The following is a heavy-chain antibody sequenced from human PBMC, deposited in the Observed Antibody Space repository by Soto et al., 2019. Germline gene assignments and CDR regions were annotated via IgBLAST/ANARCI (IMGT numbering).Heavy chain of an antibody. J-gene: IGHJ4*02. V-gene: IGHV1-46*01. CDR3: ATSPIVVVVAGGYFDY. Sequence: GASVKVSCKASGYTFTSYYMHWVRQAPGQGLEWMGIINPSGGSTSYAQKFQGRVTMTRDTSTSTVYMELSSLRSEDTAVYYCATSPIVVVVAGGYFDYWGQGTLVTVSS. D-gene: IGHD2-15*01. CDR2: INPSGGST. CDR1: GYTFTSYY.